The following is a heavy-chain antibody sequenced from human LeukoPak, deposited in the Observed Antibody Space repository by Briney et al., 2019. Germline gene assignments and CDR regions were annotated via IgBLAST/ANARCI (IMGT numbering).Heavy chain of an antibody. V-gene: IGHV5-51*01. CDR3: ARVAVAYYYYYGMDV. Sequence: GESLKISCKGSGYSFKNYWIAWVRQMPGKGLEWMGIIYPGDSNTRYNPSFQGQVTISADKSISTAYLQWSSLKASDTAMYYCARVAVAYYYYYGMDVWGQGTTVTVSS. J-gene: IGHJ6*02. CDR1: GYSFKNYW. CDR2: IYPGDSNT. D-gene: IGHD6-19*01.